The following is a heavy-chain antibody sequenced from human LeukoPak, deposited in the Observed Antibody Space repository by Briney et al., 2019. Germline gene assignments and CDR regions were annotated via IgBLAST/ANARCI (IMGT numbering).Heavy chain of an antibody. Sequence: GESLKISCKGSGYTFTGYYMHWVRQAPGQGLEWMGWINPNSGGSNYAQNFQGRVTMTRDTSISTVYMELSSLRSDDTAVYYCARGSKLVAIDPKPGDHWGQGTLVTVSS. J-gene: IGHJ4*02. D-gene: IGHD1-14*01. CDR3: ARGSKLVAIDPKPGDH. CDR2: INPNSGGS. V-gene: IGHV1-2*02. CDR1: GYTFTGYY.